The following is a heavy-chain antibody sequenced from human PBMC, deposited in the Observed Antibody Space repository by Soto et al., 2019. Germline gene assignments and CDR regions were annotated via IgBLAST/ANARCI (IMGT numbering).Heavy chain of an antibody. Sequence: PSETLSLTCTVSGGSISSSIYYWGWIRQPPGKGLEWIGSIYYSGSTYYNPSLKSRVTISVDTSKNQFSLKLSSVTAADTAVYYCARTGRKYDILTGYYLESWFDPWGQGTLVTVSS. CDR3: ARTGRKYDILTGYYLESWFDP. CDR1: GGSISSSIYY. J-gene: IGHJ5*02. CDR2: IYYSGST. V-gene: IGHV4-39*01. D-gene: IGHD3-9*01.